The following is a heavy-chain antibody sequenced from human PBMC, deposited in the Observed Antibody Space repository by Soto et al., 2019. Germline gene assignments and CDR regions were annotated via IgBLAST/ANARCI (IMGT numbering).Heavy chain of an antibody. CDR1: GGSFTSNNW. V-gene: IGHV4-4*02. D-gene: IGHD1-7*01. CDR2: IYRTGST. J-gene: IGHJ4*02. Sequence: PSETLSLTCAVSGGSFTSNNWWTWVRQPPGQGLEWIGEIYRTGSTNYNPSLKSRVTISLDKSENQFSLKVTSLTAADTAVYFCASRDPGTSVDYWGQGTLVTVSA. CDR3: ASRDPGTSVDY.